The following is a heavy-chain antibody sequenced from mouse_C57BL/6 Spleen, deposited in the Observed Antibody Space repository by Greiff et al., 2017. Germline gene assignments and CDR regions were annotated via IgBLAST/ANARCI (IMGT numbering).Heavy chain of an antibody. V-gene: IGHV1-54*01. CDR2: INPGSGGT. D-gene: IGHD2-2*01. CDR1: GYAFTNYL. CDR3: ARGDGYVGFAD. Sequence: QVQLQQSGAELVRPGTSVKVSCKASGYAFTNYLIEWVKQRPGQGLEWIGVINPGSGGTNYNEQFKGKATLTADKSSSTAYMQLSSLTSEDSAVYFCARGDGYVGFADWGQGTLVTVSA. J-gene: IGHJ3*01.